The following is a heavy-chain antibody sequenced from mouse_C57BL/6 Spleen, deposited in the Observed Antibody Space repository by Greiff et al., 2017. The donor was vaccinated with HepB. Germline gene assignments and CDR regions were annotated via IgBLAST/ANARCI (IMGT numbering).Heavy chain of an antibody. D-gene: IGHD2-3*01. J-gene: IGHJ2*01. Sequence: QVQLQQPGAELVRPGSSVKLSCKASGYTFTSYWMHWVKQRPIQGLEWIGNIDPSDSETHYNQQFKDKATLTVDKSSSTAYMQLSSLTSEDSAVYYCARPIYDGYYYYFDYWGQGTTLTVSS. CDR2: IDPSDSET. CDR1: GYTFTSYW. CDR3: ARPIYDGYYYYFDY. V-gene: IGHV1-52*01.